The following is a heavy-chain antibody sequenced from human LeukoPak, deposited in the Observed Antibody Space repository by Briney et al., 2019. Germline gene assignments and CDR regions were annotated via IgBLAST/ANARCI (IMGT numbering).Heavy chain of an antibody. Sequence: SETLSLTCTVSGGSISSYYWSWIRQPPGKGLEWIGYIYYSWSTNYNPSLKSRVTISVDTSKNQFSLKLSSVTAADTAVYYCARSEDDFWSGSQGSWFDPWGQGTLVTVSS. J-gene: IGHJ5*02. D-gene: IGHD3-3*01. CDR3: ARSEDDFWSGSQGSWFDP. V-gene: IGHV4-59*01. CDR1: GGSISSYY. CDR2: IYYSWST.